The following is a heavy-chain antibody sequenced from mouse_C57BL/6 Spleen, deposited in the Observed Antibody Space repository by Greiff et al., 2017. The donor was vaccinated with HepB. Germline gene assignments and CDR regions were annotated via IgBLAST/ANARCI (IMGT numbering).Heavy chain of an antibody. V-gene: IGHV3-3*01. D-gene: IGHD2-5*01. Sequence: EVQLVESGPSLVRPSQTLSLTCTATGFSINSDCYWIWIRQFPGNKLEYIGYTFYSGITYYNPSLESRTYITRDTSKNQFSLKLSSVTTEDTATYYYARGYSNYDYAMDYWGQGTSVTVSS. CDR2: TFYSGIT. J-gene: IGHJ4*01. CDR3: ARGYSNYDYAMDY. CDR1: GFSINSDCY.